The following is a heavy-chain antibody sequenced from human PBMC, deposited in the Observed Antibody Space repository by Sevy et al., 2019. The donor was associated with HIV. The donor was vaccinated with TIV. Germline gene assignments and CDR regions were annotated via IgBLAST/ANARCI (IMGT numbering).Heavy chain of an antibody. CDR3: TTDWKKRGLSALLDY. CDR1: GFTFSNAW. D-gene: IGHD1-1*01. V-gene: IGHV3-15*01. Sequence: GGSLRLSCAASGFTFSNAWMSWVRQAPGKGLEWVGRIKSKTYGGTTDYAAPVKSRFTISREDSKNTLYLQMNSVKTEDTAIYYCTTDWKKRGLSALLDYWGQGTLVTVSS. CDR2: IKSKTYGGTT. J-gene: IGHJ4*02.